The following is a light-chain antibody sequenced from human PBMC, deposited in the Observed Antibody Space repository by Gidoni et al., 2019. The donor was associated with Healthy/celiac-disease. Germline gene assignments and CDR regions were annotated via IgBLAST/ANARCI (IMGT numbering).Light chain of an antibody. CDR1: QAINSN. CDR2: GAS. Sequence: GDTATLSCRAGQAINSNLAWYQQRPGQAPRLLIYGASTRATGIPARFSGSGSGTEFTLTISSLQFEDFAVYYCHQYRNWPSLTFGGGTKVDIK. CDR3: HQYRNWPSLT. V-gene: IGKV3-15*01. J-gene: IGKJ4*01.